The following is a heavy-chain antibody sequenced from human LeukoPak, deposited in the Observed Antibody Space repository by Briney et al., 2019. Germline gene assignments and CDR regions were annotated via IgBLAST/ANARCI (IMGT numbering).Heavy chain of an antibody. V-gene: IGHV1-18*01. CDR1: GYTFTSYG. D-gene: IGHD6-13*01. Sequence: ASVRVSCKASGYTFTSYGISWVRQAPGQGLEWMGWISAYNGNTNYAQKLQGRVTMTTDTSTSTAYMELRSLRSDDTAVYYCARDVSPGWQQPADYWGQGTLVTVSS. CDR3: ARDVSPGWQQPADY. CDR2: ISAYNGNT. J-gene: IGHJ4*02.